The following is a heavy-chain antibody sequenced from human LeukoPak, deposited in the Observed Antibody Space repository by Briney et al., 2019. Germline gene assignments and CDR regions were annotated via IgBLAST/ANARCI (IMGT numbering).Heavy chain of an antibody. CDR1: GFTFDDYA. CDR3: AKDMAPRLLWFGELLGEAFDY. CDR2: ISWNSGSI. D-gene: IGHD3-10*01. V-gene: IGHV3-9*01. Sequence: PGRSLRLSCAASGFTFDDYAMHWVRQAPGKGLEGVSVISWNSGSIGYADSVKGRFTISRDNAKNSLYLQMNSLRAEDTALYYCAKDMAPRLLWFGELLGEAFDYWGQGTLVTVSS. J-gene: IGHJ4*02.